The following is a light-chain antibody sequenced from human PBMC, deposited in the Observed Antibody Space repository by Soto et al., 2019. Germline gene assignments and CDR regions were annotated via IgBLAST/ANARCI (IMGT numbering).Light chain of an antibody. J-gene: IGKJ1*01. V-gene: IGKV1-5*01. CDR3: QQYNSYSGA. CDR1: QSINTW. CDR2: DAS. Sequence: DIQMTQSPSTLSASVGDRVTVTCRASQSINTWLAWYQQKPGKAPKLLIYDASSLQSGVPSRFSGSGSGTEFTLTISSLQSDDFATYYCQQYNSYSGAFGQGTKVDIK.